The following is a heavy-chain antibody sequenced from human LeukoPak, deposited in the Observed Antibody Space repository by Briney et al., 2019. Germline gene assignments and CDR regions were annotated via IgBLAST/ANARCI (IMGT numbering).Heavy chain of an antibody. CDR1: GFTFSSYS. D-gene: IGHD4-17*01. Sequence: PGGSLRLACAASGFTFSSYSMNWVRQAPGKGLEWVSSISSYSDHTYYPDSVQGRFTISRDNAKNSLYLQMNSLGAEDTAVYYCARATGYGAFDYWGQGTLVTVSS. CDR2: ISSYSDHT. J-gene: IGHJ4*02. CDR3: ARATGYGAFDY. V-gene: IGHV3-21*01.